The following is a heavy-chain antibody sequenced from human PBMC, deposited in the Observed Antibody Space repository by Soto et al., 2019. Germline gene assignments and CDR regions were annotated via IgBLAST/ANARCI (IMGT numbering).Heavy chain of an antibody. D-gene: IGHD3-22*01. Sequence: SETLSLTCTVSGGSITSTNHYWGWIRQPPGKGLEWIGDIYYSGMTRYNPSLKSRVTISVDTSKNQFSLRLSSVTAADTAVYYCARHGYYYDSTGYYYFVWGQGTLVTVSS. CDR1: GGSITSTNHY. CDR2: IYYSGMT. CDR3: ARHGYYYDSTGYYYFV. V-gene: IGHV4-39*01. J-gene: IGHJ4*02.